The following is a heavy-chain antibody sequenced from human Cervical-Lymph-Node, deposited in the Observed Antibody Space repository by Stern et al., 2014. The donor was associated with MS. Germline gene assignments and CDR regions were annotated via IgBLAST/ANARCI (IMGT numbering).Heavy chain of an antibody. Sequence: QVQLQESGPGLVKPSQTLSLTCAVSGASITSGSYYWTWIRQAAGKRLEWIGRIYTSGITNYNPSLESRVTISLDRPRNHVSLKVPSVTAADTAVYYCARVVSAVAVPGMYWLDPWGQGTLVTVSS. CDR2: IYTSGIT. CDR3: ARVVSAVAVPGMYWLDP. J-gene: IGHJ5*02. CDR1: GASITSGSYY. D-gene: IGHD2-2*01. V-gene: IGHV4-61*02.